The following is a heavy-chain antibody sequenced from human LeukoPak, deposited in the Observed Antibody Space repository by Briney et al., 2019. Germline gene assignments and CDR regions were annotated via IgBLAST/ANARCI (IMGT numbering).Heavy chain of an antibody. V-gene: IGHV3-72*01. D-gene: IGHD2-15*01. J-gene: IGHJ4*02. CDR1: GFTFSDHY. CDR3: VRVASLTFDC. Sequence: GGSLRLSCAASGFTFSDHYMDWVRQAPGKGLEWVGRIRHKANSYTTEYAASVKGRFTITRDDSKNSLYLRMNSLKTEDTAVYYCVRVASLTFDCWGQGTLVTVSS. CDR2: IRHKANSYTT.